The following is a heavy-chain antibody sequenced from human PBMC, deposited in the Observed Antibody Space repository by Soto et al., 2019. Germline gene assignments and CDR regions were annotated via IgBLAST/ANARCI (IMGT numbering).Heavy chain of an antibody. CDR1: GFTFSRYG. J-gene: IGHJ4*02. CDR3: ARDRGAPVRVCDY. Sequence: QVQLVESGGGVVQPGRSLRLSCAASGFTFSRYGMHWVRQAPGKGLEWVAVIWYDGSNKYYADSVKGRFTISRDNCKNTLYLQMNSLRAEDTAVYYCARDRGAPVRVCDYWGQGTLVTVSS. V-gene: IGHV3-33*01. D-gene: IGHD6-13*01. CDR2: IWYDGSNK.